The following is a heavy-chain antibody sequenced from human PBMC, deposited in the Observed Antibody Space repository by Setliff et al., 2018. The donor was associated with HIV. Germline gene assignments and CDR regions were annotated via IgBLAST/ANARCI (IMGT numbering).Heavy chain of an antibody. D-gene: IGHD3-3*01. CDR3: ARGRRYDFWSGSQDWFDP. V-gene: IGHV4-34*01. J-gene: IGHJ5*02. Sequence: SETLSLTCAVYGGSFSGYHWSWIRQPPGKGLEWIGEINHSGSTNYNPSLKSRVTISVDTSKNQFSLKLSSVTAADTAVYYCARGRRYDFWSGSQDWFDPWGQGTLVTVSS. CDR1: GGSFSGYH. CDR2: INHSGST.